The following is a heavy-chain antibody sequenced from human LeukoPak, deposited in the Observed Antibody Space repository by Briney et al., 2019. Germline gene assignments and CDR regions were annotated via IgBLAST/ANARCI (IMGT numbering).Heavy chain of an antibody. D-gene: IGHD4-17*01. J-gene: IGHJ4*02. CDR1: GFTFSSYA. CDR2: IRGSDGST. CDR3: AKDVYGDYGGLDY. Sequence: QPGGSLRPSCAASGFTFSSYAMHWVRQAPGKGLEWVSSIRGSDGSTYYADSVKGRFAISRDNSKNTLYLQMNSLRAEDTAVYYCAKDVYGDYGGLDYWGQGTLVTVSS. V-gene: IGHV3-23*01.